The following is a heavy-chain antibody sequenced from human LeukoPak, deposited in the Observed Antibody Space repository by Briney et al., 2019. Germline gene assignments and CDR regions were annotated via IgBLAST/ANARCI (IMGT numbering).Heavy chain of an antibody. CDR1: GFSFNDYS. CDR2: ITGSSSYR. V-gene: IGHV3-21*01. D-gene: IGHD3-10*01. J-gene: IGHJ4*02. Sequence: PGGSLRLSCAASGFSFNDYSMNWVRQAPGKGLEWVSSITGSSSYRYYADSVKGRFTVSRDNGKRSLFLQMNSLRAEDTVVYYCTRGYGSGSYYSARIGYYFDYWGQGALLTVSS. CDR3: TRGYGSGSYYSARIGYYFDY.